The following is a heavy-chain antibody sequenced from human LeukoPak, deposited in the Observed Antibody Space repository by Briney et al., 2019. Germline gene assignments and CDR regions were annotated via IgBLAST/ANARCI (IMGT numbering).Heavy chain of an antibody. CDR1: GFTFSSYS. J-gene: IGHJ4*02. V-gene: IGHV3-21*01. Sequence: PGGSLRLSCAASGFTFSSYSMNWVRQAPGKGLEWVSSISNSSSYIYYADSVKGRFTISRDNAKNSLYLQMNSLRAEDTAVYYCASFSVGPLTYWGQGTLVTVSS. CDR3: ASFSVGPLTY. D-gene: IGHD1-26*01. CDR2: ISNSSSYI.